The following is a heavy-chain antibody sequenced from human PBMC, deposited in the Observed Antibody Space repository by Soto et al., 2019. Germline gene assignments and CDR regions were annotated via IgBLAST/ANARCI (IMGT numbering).Heavy chain of an antibody. D-gene: IGHD2-8*02. CDR1: GFIFSNYE. V-gene: IGHV3-48*03. J-gene: IGHJ3*01. CDR3: VKEYCTGGTCFDAFDL. CDR2: ISDSGTTI. Sequence: ESGGGLVQPGGSLTLSCAASGFIFSNYEVDWVRQAPGKGLEWISYISDSGTTIYYAASVKGRFTISRDDAKNSLYLQMNNLRAEDTAVYFCVKEYCTGGTCFDAFDLWGQGTMVTVSS.